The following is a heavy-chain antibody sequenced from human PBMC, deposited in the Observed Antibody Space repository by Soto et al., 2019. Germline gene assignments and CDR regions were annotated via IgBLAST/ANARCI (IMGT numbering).Heavy chain of an antibody. V-gene: IGHV4-59*01. Sequence: SETLSLTCSVSGDSISGYYWSWIRQPPGKGLEWIGYIYYSGSTNYNPSLKSRVTISVDTSKNQFSLKLSSVTAADTAVYYCARDRGYCNGGSCYSGQGMDVWGQGTTVTVS. CDR2: IYYSGST. J-gene: IGHJ6*02. CDR1: GDSISGYY. D-gene: IGHD2-15*01. CDR3: ARDRGYCNGGSCYSGQGMDV.